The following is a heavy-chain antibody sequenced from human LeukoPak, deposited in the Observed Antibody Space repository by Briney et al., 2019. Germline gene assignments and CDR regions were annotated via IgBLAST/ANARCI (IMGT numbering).Heavy chain of an antibody. Sequence: GSLRLSCVVSGFTFSTYEMNWVRQAPGKGLEWVSYISSSGNTIFYADSVRGRFTISRDNAKNSLYLQMNSLRAEDTAVYYCARTTSFDYWGQGTLVTVSS. CDR2: ISSSGNTI. V-gene: IGHV3-48*03. CDR3: ARTTSFDY. J-gene: IGHJ4*02. CDR1: GFTFSTYE. D-gene: IGHD1-1*01.